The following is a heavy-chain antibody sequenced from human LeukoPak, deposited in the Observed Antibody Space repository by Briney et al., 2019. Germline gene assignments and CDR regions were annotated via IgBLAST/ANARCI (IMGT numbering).Heavy chain of an antibody. CDR3: AKEGYGTSSDGRGYFDY. J-gene: IGHJ4*02. Sequence: PGGSLRLSCAASGFTFSSSAMSWVRQSPGKGLGWLATISNRGTNTYSADSVKGRFTISRDNSKNTLDLQMNSLRAEDTALYYCAKEGYGTSSDGRGYFDYWGQGTLVTVSS. CDR2: ISNRGTNT. CDR1: GFTFSSSA. V-gene: IGHV3-23*01. D-gene: IGHD6-6*01.